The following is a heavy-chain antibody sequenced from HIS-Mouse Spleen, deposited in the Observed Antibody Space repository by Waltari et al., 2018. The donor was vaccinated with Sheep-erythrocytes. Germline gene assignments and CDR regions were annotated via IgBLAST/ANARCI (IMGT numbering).Heavy chain of an antibody. CDR3: ARSDIRSSGWLDY. D-gene: IGHD6-19*01. V-gene: IGHV3-74*03. Sequence: EVQLVESGGGLVQPGGSLRLSCAASGFTFSSYWMHWVRQAPGKGLVWVSRINRDGGRTTYADSVKGRFTISRDNAKNTLYLQMNSLRAEDTAVYYCARSDIRSSGWLDYWGQGTLVTVSS. J-gene: IGHJ4*02. CDR1: GFTFSSYW. CDR2: INRDGGRT.